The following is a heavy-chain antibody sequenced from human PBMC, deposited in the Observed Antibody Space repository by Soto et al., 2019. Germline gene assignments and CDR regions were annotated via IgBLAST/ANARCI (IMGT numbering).Heavy chain of an antibody. Sequence: EKQLVESGGALAQPGGSLRLSCVGSGFTFSIYALTWVRQAPGKGLEWVSLITNNGDTTFFGDSAKGRFSISRDNYNNTLYLQLESLRAADTAVYYCATSAGYGGAFDVWGQGTMVAVSS. D-gene: IGHD5-12*01. CDR2: ITNNGDTT. J-gene: IGHJ3*01. CDR1: GFTFSIYA. CDR3: ATSAGYGGAFDV. V-gene: IGHV3-23*04.